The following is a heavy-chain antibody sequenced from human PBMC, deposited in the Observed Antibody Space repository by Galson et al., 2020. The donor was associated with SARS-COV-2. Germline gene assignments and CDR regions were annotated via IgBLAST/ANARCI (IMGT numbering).Heavy chain of an antibody. CDR2: INPNSGVT. CDR3: ARDLGTIVVVTAIQGTWFDP. D-gene: IGHD2-21*02. J-gene: IGHJ5*02. CDR1: GYTFTDYY. V-gene: IGHV1-2*02. Sequence: ASVKVSCKASGYTFTDYYMHWVRQAPGQGLEWMGWINPNSGVTKYAQKFQGRVTLTRDTSISTAYMELSRLRSDDTAVYYCARDLGTIVVVTAIQGTWFDPWGQGTLVTVSS.